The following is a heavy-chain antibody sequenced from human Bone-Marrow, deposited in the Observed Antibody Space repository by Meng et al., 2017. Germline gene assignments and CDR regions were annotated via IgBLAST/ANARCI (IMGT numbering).Heavy chain of an antibody. D-gene: IGHD6-13*01. Sequence: VRLGQSGAEVKKPGASVKVSFKASGYTFTSYAMHWVRQAPGQRLEWMGRINPKSGDTHYAQRFQGRVTMTGDTSISTAYMELSGLRSDDTAMYYCARDEDISAAGKLFGDYWGQGTLVTVSS. V-gene: IGHV1-2*06. CDR1: GYTFTSYA. J-gene: IGHJ4*02. CDR3: ARDEDISAAGKLFGDY. CDR2: INPKSGDT.